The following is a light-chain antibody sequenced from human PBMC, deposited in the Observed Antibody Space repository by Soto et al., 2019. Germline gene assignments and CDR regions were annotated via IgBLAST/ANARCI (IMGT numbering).Light chain of an antibody. CDR3: QSYDSSLSGSWV. Sequence: QPVLTQPPSVSGAPGQRVTISCTGSSSNLGAGYDVQWYQQLPGTAPKLLIHSNTNRPSGVPDRFSGSKSDTSASLAITGLQAEDEADYYCQSYDSSLSGSWVFGGGTQLTVL. CDR2: SNT. J-gene: IGLJ3*02. CDR1: SSNLGAGYD. V-gene: IGLV1-40*01.